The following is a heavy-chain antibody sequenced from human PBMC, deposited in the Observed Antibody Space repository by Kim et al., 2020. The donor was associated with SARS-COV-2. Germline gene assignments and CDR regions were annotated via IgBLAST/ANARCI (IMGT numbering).Heavy chain of an antibody. CDR3: ARDTPGQKGFDV. Sequence: DYAISVTRRITINPDTSKNQFSLQLNSVSPEDTAVYYCARDTPGQKGFDVWGQWTVVTVSS. J-gene: IGHJ3*01. V-gene: IGHV6-1*01.